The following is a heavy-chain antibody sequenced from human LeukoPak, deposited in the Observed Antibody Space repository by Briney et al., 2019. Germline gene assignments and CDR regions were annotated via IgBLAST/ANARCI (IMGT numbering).Heavy chain of an antibody. Sequence: SETLSLTCTVSGGSISSSSYSWGCIRQPPGKGLEWIGSIYYSGSTYYNPSLKSRVTISVDTSKNQFSLKLSSVTAADTAVYYCASTLRSGSSHFDYWGQGTLVTVSS. CDR1: GGSISSSSYS. D-gene: IGHD3-3*01. J-gene: IGHJ4*02. V-gene: IGHV4-39*01. CDR2: IYYSGST. CDR3: ASTLRSGSSHFDY.